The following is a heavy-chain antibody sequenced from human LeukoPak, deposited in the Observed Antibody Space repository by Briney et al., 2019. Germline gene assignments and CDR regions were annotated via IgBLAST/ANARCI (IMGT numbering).Heavy chain of an antibody. V-gene: IGHV1-69*13. CDR3: ASSGSYYYDSSGFYYFDY. CDR2: IIPIFGTA. CDR1: GGTFISYA. Sequence: ASVKVSCKASGGTFISYAISWVRQAPGQGLEWMGGIIPIFGTANYAQKFQGRVTITADESTSTAYMELSSLRSEDTAVYYCASSGSYYYDSSGFYYFDYWGQGTLVTVSS. J-gene: IGHJ4*02. D-gene: IGHD3-22*01.